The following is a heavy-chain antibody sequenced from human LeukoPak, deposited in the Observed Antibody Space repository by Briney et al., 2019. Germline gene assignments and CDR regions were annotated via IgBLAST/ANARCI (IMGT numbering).Heavy chain of an antibody. D-gene: IGHD2-21*01. J-gene: IGHJ4*02. CDR1: GYTFTGYY. Sequence: ASVKVSCKTSGYTFTGYYMHWVRQAPGQGPEWMGWINPNSGGTNYAQKFQGRVTMTRDTSIRTAYVEVSRMRFDDTAVYYCARDTRRGYSFDYWDQGTLVTVSS. CDR2: INPNSGGT. CDR3: ARDTRRGYSFDY. V-gene: IGHV1-2*02.